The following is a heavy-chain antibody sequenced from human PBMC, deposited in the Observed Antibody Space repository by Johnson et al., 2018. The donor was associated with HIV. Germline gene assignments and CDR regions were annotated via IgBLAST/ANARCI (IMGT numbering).Heavy chain of an antibody. CDR3: ARDSYSGGGSYS. D-gene: IGHD1-26*01. CDR2: IGTAGDT. Sequence: VQLVESGGGLVQPGGSLRLSCAASGFTFSSYDMHWVRQATGKGLEWVSAIGTAGDTYYPGSVKGRFTISRENAKNSLYLQMNSLRVEDTAVYYCARDSYSGGGSYSWGQGTMVTVSS. V-gene: IGHV3-13*01. CDR1: GFTFSSYD. J-gene: IGHJ3*01.